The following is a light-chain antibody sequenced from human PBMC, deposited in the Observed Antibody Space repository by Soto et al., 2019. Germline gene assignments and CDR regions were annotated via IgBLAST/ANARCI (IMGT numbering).Light chain of an antibody. CDR1: SSNIGSNY. V-gene: IGLV1-47*01. CDR3: AAWDDSLSGRVV. CDR2: RNN. J-gene: IGLJ2*01. Sequence: QSVLTQPPSASGTPGQRVTISCSGSSSNIGSNYVYWYQQLPGTAPKLLIYRNNQRPSGVPDRFSGSKSGTSASLAISGLRSEDDADYYCAAWDDSLSGRVVFGGGTKLTVL.